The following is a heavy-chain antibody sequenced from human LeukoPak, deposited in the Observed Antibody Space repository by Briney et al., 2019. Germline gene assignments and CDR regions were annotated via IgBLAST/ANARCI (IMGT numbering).Heavy chain of an antibody. D-gene: IGHD3-16*02. J-gene: IGHJ5*02. CDR1: GYTFTGYH. CDR3: ARSFPFGGFIVRRFDP. Sequence: ASVKVSCKASGYTFTGYHMHWVRQAPGQGLEWMGWINPDSGGTDYAQKLQGRVTMTTDTSTSTAYMELRSLRSDDTAVYYCARSFPFGGFIVRRFDPWGQGTLVTVSS. CDR2: INPDSGGT. V-gene: IGHV1-2*02.